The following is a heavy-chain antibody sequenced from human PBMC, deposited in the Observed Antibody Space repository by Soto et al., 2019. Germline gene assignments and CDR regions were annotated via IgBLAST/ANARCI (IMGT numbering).Heavy chain of an antibody. V-gene: IGHV3-13*04. CDR2: IGTSGDT. CDR3: ARGALGFDP. J-gene: IGHJ5*02. CDR1: GFTFSRYD. Sequence: EVQVVESGGGLVQPGGSLRLSCAASGFTFSRYDMHWVRQATGRGLEWVSGIGTSGDTYYAGSVKGRFTTSRENAKNSVYLQMNSLRAGDTAVYYCARGALGFDPWGQGTLVAVSS. D-gene: IGHD6-6*01.